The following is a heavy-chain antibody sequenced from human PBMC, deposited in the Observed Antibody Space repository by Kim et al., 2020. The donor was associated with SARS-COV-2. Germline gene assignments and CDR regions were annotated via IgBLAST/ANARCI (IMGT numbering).Heavy chain of an antibody. CDR3: ARLKEGGYCSSTSCYSTPNDAFDI. Sequence: GESLKISCKGSGYSFTSYWIGWVRQMPGKGLEWMGIIYPGDSDTRYSPSFQGQVTISADKSISTAYLQWSSLKASDTAMYYCARLKEGGYCSSTSCYSTPNDAFDIWGQGTMVTVSS. CDR1: GYSFTSYW. CDR2: IYPGDSDT. J-gene: IGHJ3*02. V-gene: IGHV5-51*01. D-gene: IGHD2-2*03.